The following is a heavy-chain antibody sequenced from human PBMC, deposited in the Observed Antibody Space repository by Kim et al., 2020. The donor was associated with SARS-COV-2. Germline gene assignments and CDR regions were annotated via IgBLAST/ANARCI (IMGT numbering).Heavy chain of an antibody. D-gene: IGHD3-10*01. Sequence: GGSLRLSCAASGFTVSSNYMSWVRQAPGKGLEWVSVIYSGGSTYYADSVKGRFTISRDNSKNTLYLQMNSLRAEDTAVYYCARDFRGVYYYGSGSYYNGPYYYGMDVWGQWTTVTVSS. CDR3: ARDFRGVYYYGSGSYYNGPYYYGMDV. V-gene: IGHV3-66*02. J-gene: IGHJ6*02. CDR1: GFTVSSNY. CDR2: IYSGGST.